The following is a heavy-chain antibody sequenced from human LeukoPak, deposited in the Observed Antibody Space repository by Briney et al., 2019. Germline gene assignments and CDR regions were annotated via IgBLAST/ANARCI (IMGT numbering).Heavy chain of an antibody. V-gene: IGHV3-23*01. D-gene: IGHD3-22*01. Sequence: QPGGSLRLSCAASGFTFSIYAMSWVRQAPGRGLQWVSSITSRGESTWYVDSVKGRFTITGDNSENTLYLQMHSLRAEDTAVYYCARDRPNYYGSDGHYYRRDGDYWGRGTLVTVSS. CDR3: ARDRPNYYGSDGHYYRRDGDY. CDR2: ITSRGEST. J-gene: IGHJ4*02. CDR1: GFTFSIYA.